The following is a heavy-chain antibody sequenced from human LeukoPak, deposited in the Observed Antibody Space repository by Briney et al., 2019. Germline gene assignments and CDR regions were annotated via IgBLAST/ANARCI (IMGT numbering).Heavy chain of an antibody. D-gene: IGHD3-16*01. CDR3: ATRGPNYDYIWGSRSPGYFDF. CDR2: ISSSGSTI. Sequence: GGSLRLSCAASGFTFSSYEMNWVRQAPGKGLEWVSYISSSGSTIYYADSVKGRFTISRDNAKNSVHLQLNSLREEDTAVYYCATRGPNYDYIWGSRSPGYFDFWGRGALVTVSS. J-gene: IGHJ2*01. CDR1: GFTFSSYE. V-gene: IGHV3-48*03.